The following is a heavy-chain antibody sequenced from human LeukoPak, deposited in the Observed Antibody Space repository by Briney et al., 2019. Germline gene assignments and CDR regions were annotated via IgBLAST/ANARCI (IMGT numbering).Heavy chain of an antibody. CDR3: ARTYCSSTICLGSNYYYYYHMDV. Sequence: GESLKISCKGSGYSFTSYWIAWVRQMPGKGLEWMGIIYPGDSDTRYSPSFQGQVTISADESISTAYLQWSSLKASDTAMYYCARTYCSSTICLGSNYYYYYHMDVWGKGTTVTVSS. CDR2: IYPGDSDT. J-gene: IGHJ6*03. V-gene: IGHV5-51*01. CDR1: GYSFTSYW. D-gene: IGHD2-2*01.